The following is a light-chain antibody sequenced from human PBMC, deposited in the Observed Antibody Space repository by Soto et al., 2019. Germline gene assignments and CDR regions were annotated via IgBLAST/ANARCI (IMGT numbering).Light chain of an antibody. CDR1: QSVSNKY. V-gene: IGKV3-20*01. CDR3: QQYGSSPRT. J-gene: IGKJ1*01. CDR2: GAS. Sequence: EVVLTQSPGTLSLSPGERATLSCRASQSVSNKYLAWYQQKPGQAPRLLIYGASSRATGIPDRFAGSGSGTDFTLTISRLEPEDFAVYYCQQYGSSPRTFGQGTKVDI.